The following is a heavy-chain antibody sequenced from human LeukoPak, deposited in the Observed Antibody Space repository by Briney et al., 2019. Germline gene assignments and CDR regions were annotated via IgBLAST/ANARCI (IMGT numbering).Heavy chain of an antibody. CDR1: GGSINNY. CDR3: ARGRAVTTGDDY. Sequence: SETLSLTCTVSGGSINNYWSWIRQPAGKGLEWIGRIFSSGSTVYHPSLKSRVTMSVDTSMNSFSLRLTSVTAADTAVYYCARGRAVTTGDDYWGQGTLVTVSS. CDR2: IFSSGST. D-gene: IGHD4-17*01. J-gene: IGHJ4*02. V-gene: IGHV4-4*07.